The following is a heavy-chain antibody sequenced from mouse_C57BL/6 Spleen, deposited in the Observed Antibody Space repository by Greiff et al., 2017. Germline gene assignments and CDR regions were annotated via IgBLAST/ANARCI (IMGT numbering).Heavy chain of an antibody. D-gene: IGHD1-1*01. CDR3: ARYTVVASDY. J-gene: IGHJ2*01. CDR1: GYTFTSYW. V-gene: IGHV1-50*01. Sequence: VQLQQPGAELVKPGASVKLSCKASGYTFTSYWMQWVKQRPGQGLEWIGEIDPSYSYTNNNQKFKGKATLTVDTSSSTAYMQLSSLTSEDSAVYYCARYTVVASDYWGQGTTLTVSS. CDR2: IDPSYSYT.